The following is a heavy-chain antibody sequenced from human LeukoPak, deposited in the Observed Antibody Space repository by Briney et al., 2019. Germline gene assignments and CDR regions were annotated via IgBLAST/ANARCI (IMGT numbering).Heavy chain of an antibody. CDR2: IYYSGST. CDR1: GGSFSGYY. Sequence: SETLSLTCAVYGGSFSGYYWSWIRQPPGKGLEWIGYIYYSGSTNYNPSLKSRVTISVDTSKNQFSLKLSSVTAADTAVYYCARDSLTLTYYDFWSGYYTDAFDIWGQGTMVTVSS. D-gene: IGHD3-3*01. J-gene: IGHJ3*02. CDR3: ARDSLTLTYYDFWSGYYTDAFDI. V-gene: IGHV4-59*01.